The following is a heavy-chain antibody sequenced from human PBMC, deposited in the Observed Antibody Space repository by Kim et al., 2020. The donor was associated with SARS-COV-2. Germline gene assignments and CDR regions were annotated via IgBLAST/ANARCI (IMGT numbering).Heavy chain of an antibody. J-gene: IGHJ4*02. D-gene: IGHD3-22*01. V-gene: IGHV1-69*01. Sequence: AQKFQGRVTITADESTSTAYMELSSLRSEDTAVYYCASVADDSSGYYWDYWGQGTLVTVSS. CDR3: ASVADDSSGYYWDY.